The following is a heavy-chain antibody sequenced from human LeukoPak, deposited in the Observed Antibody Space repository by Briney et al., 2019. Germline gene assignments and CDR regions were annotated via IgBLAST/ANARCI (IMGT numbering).Heavy chain of an antibody. V-gene: IGHV3-7*01. CDR2: INQDGSEK. CDR1: GFTLRSYW. CDR3: ARTRLSCDC. Sequence: PGGSLRLSCAASGFTLRSYWMTWVRQAPGKGLEWVASINQDGSEKNYVDSVKGRFTISRDNAENSLYLQMNSLRDEDTAVYYCARTRLSCDCWGQGTLVTVSS. J-gene: IGHJ4*02.